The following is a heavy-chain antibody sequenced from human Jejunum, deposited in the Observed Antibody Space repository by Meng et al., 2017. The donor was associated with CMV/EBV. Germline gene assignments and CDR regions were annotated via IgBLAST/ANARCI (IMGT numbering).Heavy chain of an antibody. Sequence: SCQASGYRFINYGISWVRQAPGQGLEWMGWINVYKGNTNYAQRVQGRVIMTADTSTSTVYMELRSVRSDDTAVYFCARDQSGWGYFDAWGQGSLVTVSS. CDR3: ARDQSGWGYFDA. J-gene: IGHJ5*02. CDR1: GYRFINYG. V-gene: IGHV1-18*01. CDR2: INVYKGNT. D-gene: IGHD3-22*01.